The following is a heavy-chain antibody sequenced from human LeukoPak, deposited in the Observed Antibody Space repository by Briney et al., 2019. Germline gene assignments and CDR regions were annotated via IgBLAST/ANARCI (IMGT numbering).Heavy chain of an antibody. CDR3: AREGTSSSLDY. CDR1: GGSISSGGYS. V-gene: IGHV4-30-2*01. CDR2: IYHSGST. D-gene: IGHD6-6*01. J-gene: IGHJ4*02. Sequence: SETLSLTCAVSGGSISSGGYSWSWIRQPPGKGLEWIGYIYHSGSTYYNPSLKSRVTISVDRSKNQFSLKLSSVTAADTAVYYCAREGTSSSLDYWGQGTLVTVSS.